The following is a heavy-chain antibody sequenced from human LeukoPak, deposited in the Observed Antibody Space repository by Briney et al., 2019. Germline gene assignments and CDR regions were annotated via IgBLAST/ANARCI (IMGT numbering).Heavy chain of an antibody. D-gene: IGHD3-3*01. V-gene: IGHV3-20*04. CDR1: GFTFDDYG. Sequence: TGGSLRLSCEVSGFTFDDYGMSWVRQRPGMGLEWVSVISESGDYTVYTDSVKGRFTISRDSAKNSLYLQMNSLRSEDTAFYYCARYRSSIFHYWGRGTLVTVSS. J-gene: IGHJ4*02. CDR3: ARYRSSIFHY. CDR2: ISESGDYT.